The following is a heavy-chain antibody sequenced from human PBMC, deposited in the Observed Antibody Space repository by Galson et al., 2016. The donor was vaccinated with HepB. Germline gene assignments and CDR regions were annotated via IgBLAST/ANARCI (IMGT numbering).Heavy chain of an antibody. CDR3: ARDLGSGGIYYQAFES. CDR1: DGSISNNF. Sequence: SETLSLTCAVYDGSISNNFWHWVRQTPGKGLEWIGEISPRGSTNCNPALKSRLTMAVDTSNNQFSLKLSSLTAADTAVYYCARDLGSGGIYYQAFESWGQGTLVTVSS. CDR2: ISPRGST. J-gene: IGHJ4*02. D-gene: IGHD2-15*01. V-gene: IGHV4-34*01.